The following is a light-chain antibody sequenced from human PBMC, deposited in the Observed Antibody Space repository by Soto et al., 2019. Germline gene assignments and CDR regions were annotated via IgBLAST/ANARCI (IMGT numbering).Light chain of an antibody. Sequence: DIQMSQSPSTLSASVGDRGTITCRASQSISSWLAWYQQKPGKAPKLLIYKASSLERGVPSRFSGSGSGTEFTLTISSLQPDDFATYYCQQYNSYWTFGQGTKVDIK. J-gene: IGKJ1*01. CDR2: KAS. V-gene: IGKV1-5*03. CDR1: QSISSW. CDR3: QQYNSYWT.